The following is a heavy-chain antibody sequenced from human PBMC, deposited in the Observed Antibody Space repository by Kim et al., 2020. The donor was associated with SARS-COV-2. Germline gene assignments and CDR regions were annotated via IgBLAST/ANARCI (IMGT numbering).Heavy chain of an antibody. CDR1: GFTFSSYG. J-gene: IGHJ3*02. V-gene: IGHV3-30*18. D-gene: IGHD3-10*01. CDR2: ISYDGSNK. CDR3: AKDFGFGELSGAFDI. Sequence: GSLRLSCAASGFTFSSYGMHWVRQAPGKGLEWVAVISYDGSNKYYADSVKGRFTISRDNSKNTLYLQMNSLRAEDTAVYYCAKDFGFGELSGAFDIWGQGTMVTVSS.